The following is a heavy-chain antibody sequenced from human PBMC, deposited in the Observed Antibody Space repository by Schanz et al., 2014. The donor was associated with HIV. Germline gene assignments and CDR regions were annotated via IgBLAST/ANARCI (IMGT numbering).Heavy chain of an antibody. CDR1: GFTFSSYG. CDR2: IWYDGSNK. Sequence: VQLLESGGGLVQPGGSLRLSCADSGFTFSSYGMHWVRQAPGKGLEWVAVIWYDGSNKYYADSVKGRFTISRDNSKNTLYLQMNSLRAEDTAVYYCARDLWSIAAGGMDVWGQGTTVTVSS. J-gene: IGHJ6*02. D-gene: IGHD6-6*01. V-gene: IGHV3-33*08. CDR3: ARDLWSIAAGGMDV.